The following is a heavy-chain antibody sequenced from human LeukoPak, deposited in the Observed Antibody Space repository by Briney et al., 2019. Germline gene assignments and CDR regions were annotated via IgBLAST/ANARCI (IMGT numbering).Heavy chain of an antibody. CDR2: IWYDGSNK. CDR1: GFTFSSYG. J-gene: IGHJ4*02. D-gene: IGHD5-18*01. Sequence: GGSLRLSCAASGFTFSSYGMHWVRQAPGKGLEWVAVIWYDGSNKYYADSVKGRFTISRDNSKNTLYLQMNSLRAEDTAVYYCARNVYSYGQGDYWGQGTLVTVSS. CDR3: ARNVYSYGQGDY. V-gene: IGHV3-33*01.